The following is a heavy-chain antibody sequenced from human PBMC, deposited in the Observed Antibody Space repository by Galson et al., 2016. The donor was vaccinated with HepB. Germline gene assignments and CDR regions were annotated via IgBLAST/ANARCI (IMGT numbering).Heavy chain of an antibody. D-gene: IGHD2-8*02. J-gene: IGHJ3*02. CDR3: ARLYWGLRAFDI. CDR2: TYYNSKWYN. V-gene: IGHV6-1*01. CDR1: GDSVSSNSAA. Sequence: CAISGDSVSSNSAAWNWIRQSPSRGLEWLGRTYYNSKWYNDYAASVKSRITINPDTSKNQFSLQLNSVTPEDTAVCYCARLYWGLRAFDIWGQGTMVTVSS.